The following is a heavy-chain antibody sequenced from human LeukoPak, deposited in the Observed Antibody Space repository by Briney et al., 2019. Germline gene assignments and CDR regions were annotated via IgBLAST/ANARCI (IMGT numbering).Heavy chain of an antibody. CDR1: GGSFSGYY. CDR3: ARGGISRSLPAAMYPRYYYYMDV. Sequence: PSETLSLTCAVYGGSFSGYYWSWIRQPPGKGLEWIGEINHSGSTNYNPSLKSRVTMSVDTSKNQFSLKLSSVTAADTAVYYCARGGISRSLPAAMYPRYYYYMDVWGKGTTVTISS. CDR2: INHSGST. J-gene: IGHJ6*03. D-gene: IGHD2-2*01. V-gene: IGHV4-34*01.